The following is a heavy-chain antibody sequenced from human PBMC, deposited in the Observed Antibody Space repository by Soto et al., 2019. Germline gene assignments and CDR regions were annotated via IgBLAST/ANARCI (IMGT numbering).Heavy chain of an antibody. J-gene: IGHJ6*02. D-gene: IGHD2-15*01. V-gene: IGHV5-51*01. CDR2: IYPGDSDT. Sequence: GESLKISCKGSGYRFTNYWIGWVRQMPGKGLEWMGIIYPGDSDTRYSPSFQGQVTISADKSISTAYLQWSSLKASDTAMYYCARLDCSGGNCHYYYGMDVWGQGTTVTVSS. CDR1: GYRFTNYW. CDR3: ARLDCSGGNCHYYYGMDV.